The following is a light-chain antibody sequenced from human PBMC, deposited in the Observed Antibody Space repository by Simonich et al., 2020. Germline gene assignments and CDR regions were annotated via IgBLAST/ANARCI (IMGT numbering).Light chain of an antibody. CDR3: CSYAGSSTLV. J-gene: IGLJ2*01. CDR2: EGS. V-gene: IGLV2-23*01. CDR1: SSDVGGYNL. Sequence: QSALTQPASVSGSPGQSITISCTRTSSDVGGYNLVSWFQQHPGKAPKLMIYEGSKRPAGVSNRFSGSKSGNTASLTISGLQAEDEADYYCCSYAGSSTLVFGGGTKLTVL.